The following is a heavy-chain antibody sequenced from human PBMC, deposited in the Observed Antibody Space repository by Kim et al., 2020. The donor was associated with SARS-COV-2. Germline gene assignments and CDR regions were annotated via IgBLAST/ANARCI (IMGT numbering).Heavy chain of an antibody. V-gene: IGHV3-15*01. CDR2: T. J-gene: IGHJ4*02. D-gene: IGHD6-19*01. CDR3: TTEGKWLAFDY. Sequence: TDYAAPVKGRFTISRDDPRNTLYLQMTSRKTEDTAVYYCTTEGKWLAFDYWGQGTLVTVSS.